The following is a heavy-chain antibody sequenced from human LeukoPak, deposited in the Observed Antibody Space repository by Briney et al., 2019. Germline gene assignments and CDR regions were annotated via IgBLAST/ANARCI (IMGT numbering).Heavy chain of an antibody. V-gene: IGHV3-30*02. CDR1: GFVFSSYG. D-gene: IGHD3-10*01. Sequence: PGGSLRLSCAASGFVFSSYGMHWVRQAPGKGLEWVAFIRYDGSNEYYADSVKGRFTISRDSSKSTLYLQMKSLRVEDTALYYCVKQVFGETGYFDSWGQGTLVSVST. CDR3: VKQVFGETGYFDS. J-gene: IGHJ4*02. CDR2: IRYDGSNE.